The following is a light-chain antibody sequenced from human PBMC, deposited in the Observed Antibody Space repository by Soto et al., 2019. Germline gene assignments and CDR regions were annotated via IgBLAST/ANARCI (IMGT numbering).Light chain of an antibody. J-gene: IGLJ1*01. CDR3: CSYAGSSTFPYV. CDR1: GSDVGSYNL. V-gene: IGLV2-23*02. CDR2: EVS. Sequence: QSVLTQPASVSGSPGQSITISCTGTGSDVGSYNLVSWYQHHPGKAPKLMIYEVSKRPSGVSNRFSGSKSGNTASLTISLLQAEDEADYYCCSYAGSSTFPYVFGTGTKVTVL.